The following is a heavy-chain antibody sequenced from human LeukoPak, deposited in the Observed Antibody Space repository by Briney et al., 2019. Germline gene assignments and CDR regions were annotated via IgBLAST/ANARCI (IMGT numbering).Heavy chain of an antibody. CDR1: GGSISSYY. CDR3: VGPRRGVSPNGWFDP. D-gene: IGHD3-10*01. J-gene: IGHJ5*02. V-gene: IGHV4-59*08. Sequence: SETLSLTCTVSGGSISSYYWSWIRQPPGKGLEWIGYIYYSGSTNYNPSLKSRVTISVDTSKNQFSLKLSSVTAADTAVYYCVGPRRGVSPNGWFDPWGQGTLVTVSS. CDR2: IYYSGST.